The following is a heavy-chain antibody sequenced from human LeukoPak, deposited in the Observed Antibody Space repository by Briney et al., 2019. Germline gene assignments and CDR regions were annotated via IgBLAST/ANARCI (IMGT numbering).Heavy chain of an antibody. CDR1: RVSFSGYA. CDR3: PRKHLQPPKVFLDV. D-gene: IGHD6-13*01. V-gene: IGHV3-23*01. CDR2: INGADDWT. J-gene: IGHJ6*02. Sequence: GASLRLSCVASRVSFSGYAMNWVRQAPGKGLEGVAHINGADDWTSYADSVRGRFTISRDNSNSTLYLQMNSLRVDDTAIYFCPRKHLQPPKVFLDVWGQGTTVSVSS.